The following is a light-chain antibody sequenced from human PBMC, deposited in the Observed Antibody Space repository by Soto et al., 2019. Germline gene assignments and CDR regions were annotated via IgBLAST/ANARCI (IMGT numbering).Light chain of an antibody. J-gene: IGLJ1*01. V-gene: IGLV2-23*02. CDR3: CSYAGSNWGYV. Sequence: QSVLTQPASVSGSPGQSITISCTGTSSDVGSYNLVSWYQQHPCKAPKVIIYEVSQWPSGVSNRFSGSKSGNTASLTISGLQAEDEADYYCCSYAGSNWGYVFGTGTKLTVL. CDR1: SSDVGSYNL. CDR2: EVS.